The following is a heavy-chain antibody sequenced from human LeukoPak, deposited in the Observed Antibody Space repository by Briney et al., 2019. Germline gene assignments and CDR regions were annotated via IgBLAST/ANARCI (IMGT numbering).Heavy chain of an antibody. CDR2: INPNSGGA. CDR3: AKDQGATTFGFDY. J-gene: IGHJ4*01. Sequence: ASVKVSCKASGYTFTDYDMHWVRQGPGQGLEWMGWINPNSGGANFAQKFQGRVTMTRDTSISTAYMELSRQRSDDTAVYYCAKDQGATTFGFDYWGQGTLVTVSS. D-gene: IGHD1-26*01. V-gene: IGHV1-2*02. CDR1: GYTFTDYD.